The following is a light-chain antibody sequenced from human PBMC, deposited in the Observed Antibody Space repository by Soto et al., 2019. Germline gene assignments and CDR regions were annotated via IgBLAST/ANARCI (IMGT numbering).Light chain of an antibody. CDR2: LNSDGSH. CDR1: SGHSSYT. V-gene: IGLV4-69*01. CDR3: QTWGSDIHVV. J-gene: IGLJ2*01. Sequence: QPVLTQSPSASASLGASVKLTCTLSSGHSSYTIAWHQQQPEKGPRYLMTLNSDGSHRKGDGIPARFSGSSSGAERYLTISSLQSEDEADYYCQTWGSDIHVVFGGGTKHTVL.